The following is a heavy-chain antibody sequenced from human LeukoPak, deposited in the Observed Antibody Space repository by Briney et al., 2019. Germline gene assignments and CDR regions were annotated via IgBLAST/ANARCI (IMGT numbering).Heavy chain of an antibody. CDR3: ARDRYCSTSCYFSAWGTFDY. V-gene: IGHV1-18*01. Sequence: ASVKVSCKASGYTFTSYGISWVRQAPGQGLEWMGWISAYNGNTNYAQKLQGRVTMTTDTSTSTAYMELRSLRSDDTAGYYCARDRYCSTSCYFSAWGTFDYWGQGTLVTVSS. CDR1: GYTFTSYG. D-gene: IGHD2-2*01. CDR2: ISAYNGNT. J-gene: IGHJ4*02.